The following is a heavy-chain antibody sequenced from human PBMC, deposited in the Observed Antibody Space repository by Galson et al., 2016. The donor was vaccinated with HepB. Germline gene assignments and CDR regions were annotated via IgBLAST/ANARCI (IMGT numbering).Heavy chain of an antibody. J-gene: IGHJ4*02. V-gene: IGHV3-23*01. CDR1: GFTFGHYA. D-gene: IGHD1-26*01. Sequence: SLRLSCAASGFTFGHYAMTWVRQFPGKGLEWVSTISGSGTTTFYAPSVKGRVTISRNNSNDTLFLQLHNLRVDDTAIYYCVKYVRGSGPWAFDSWGQGTLVTVSS. CDR2: ISGSGTTT. CDR3: VKYVRGSGPWAFDS.